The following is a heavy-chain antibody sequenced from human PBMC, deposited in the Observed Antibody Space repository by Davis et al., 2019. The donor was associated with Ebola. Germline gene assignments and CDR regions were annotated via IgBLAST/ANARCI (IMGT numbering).Heavy chain of an antibody. J-gene: IGHJ3*02. CDR1: GYSFTSYW. V-gene: IGHV5-51*01. D-gene: IGHD6-19*01. CDR3: ASHHTIAWSGRHDAFHI. CDR2: IYPGDSYT. Sequence: GESLKISCKGSGYSFTSYWIGWVRQMPGKGLEWMGIIYPGDSYTRYGPSFQGQVTLSADKSISTAYLQWSSLKASDTAMYYCASHHTIAWSGRHDAFHIWGQGTMVTVSS.